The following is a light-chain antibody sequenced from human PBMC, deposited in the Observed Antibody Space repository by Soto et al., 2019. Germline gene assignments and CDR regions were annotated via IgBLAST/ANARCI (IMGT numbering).Light chain of an antibody. J-gene: IGKJ4*01. CDR1: QSVSSN. CDR2: GAS. V-gene: IGKV3-15*01. CDR3: QQYNNWPPHT. Sequence: EIVMTQSPATLSVSPGERATLSCRASQSVSSNLAWYQQKPGQAPRLLIYGASTRATGIPATFSGSGSGTEFTLTISRLQSEAFAVYYCQQYNNWPPHTFGGGTKVEIK.